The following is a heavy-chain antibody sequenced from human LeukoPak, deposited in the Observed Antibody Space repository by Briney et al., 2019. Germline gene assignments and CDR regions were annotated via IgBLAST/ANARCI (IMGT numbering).Heavy chain of an antibody. CDR1: GYTFISYG. CDR2: ISAYNGNT. Sequence: ASVKVSCKASGYTFISYGISWVRQAPGQGLEWMGWISAYNGNTNYAQKLQGRVTMTTDTSTSTAYMELRSLRSDDTAVYYCARGGDTIFGEVGPRIDAFDIWGQGTMVTVSS. V-gene: IGHV1-18*01. CDR3: ARGGDTIFGEVGPRIDAFDI. D-gene: IGHD3-3*01. J-gene: IGHJ3*02.